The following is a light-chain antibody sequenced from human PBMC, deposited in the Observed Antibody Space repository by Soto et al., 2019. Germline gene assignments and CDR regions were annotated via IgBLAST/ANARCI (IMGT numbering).Light chain of an antibody. Sequence: DIQMTQSPSTLSASVRDRVTITCRASQSVGSWLAWYQQKPGKAPKLLIYKASSLESGVPSRFSGSGSGTEFSLTISRLQPDDVASYHCQQYGSSSPWTFGQGTKVEIK. CDR3: QQYGSSSPWT. CDR1: QSVGSW. J-gene: IGKJ1*01. V-gene: IGKV1-5*03. CDR2: KAS.